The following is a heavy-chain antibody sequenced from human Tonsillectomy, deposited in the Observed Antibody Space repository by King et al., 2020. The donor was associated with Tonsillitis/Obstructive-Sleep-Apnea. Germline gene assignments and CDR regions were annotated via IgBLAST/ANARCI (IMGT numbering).Heavy chain of an antibody. CDR2: ISYDGSNK. Sequence: LVESGGGVVQPGRSLRLSCAASGFTFSSYDMHWVRQAPGKGLEWVAVISYDGSNKYYADSGKGRFTISRDNSKNTLYLQMHSLIVDDTAVYYCAKDVSSAADYYGMDFWGQGTTVTVSS. V-gene: IGHV3-30*18. CDR3: AKDVSSAADYYGMDF. CDR1: GFTFSSYD. D-gene: IGHD6-13*01. J-gene: IGHJ6*02.